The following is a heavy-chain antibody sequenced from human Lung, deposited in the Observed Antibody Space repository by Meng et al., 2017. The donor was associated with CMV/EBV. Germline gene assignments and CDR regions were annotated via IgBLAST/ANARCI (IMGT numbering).Heavy chain of an antibody. V-gene: IGHV3-49*04. CDR3: TRDIYAGGAARPLNDY. J-gene: IGHJ4*02. CDR2: IRSRAYGGTT. Sequence: SXAASGFTFGDYAMNWVRQAPGEGLEWVGFIRSRAYGGTTDYAASVKCRFTISRDDSKNIAYLQMNTLKIEDTAVYYCTRDIYAGGAARPLNDYXGQGXLVTFSS. CDR1: GFTFGDYA. D-gene: IGHD6-6*01.